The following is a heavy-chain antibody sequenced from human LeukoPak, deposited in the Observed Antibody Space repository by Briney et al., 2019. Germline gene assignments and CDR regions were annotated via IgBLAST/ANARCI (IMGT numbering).Heavy chain of an antibody. CDR3: AKIPVSYSSGWSNFDY. CDR1: GFTFSSYA. V-gene: IGHV3-23*01. CDR2: ISGSGGST. D-gene: IGHD6-19*01. Sequence: PGGSLRLSCAASGFTFSSYAMSWVRQAPGKGLEWVSAISGSGGSTYYADSVKGRFTISRDNSKNTLFLQMNSLRAEDTAVYYCAKIPVSYSSGWSNFDYWGQGTLVTVSS. J-gene: IGHJ4*02.